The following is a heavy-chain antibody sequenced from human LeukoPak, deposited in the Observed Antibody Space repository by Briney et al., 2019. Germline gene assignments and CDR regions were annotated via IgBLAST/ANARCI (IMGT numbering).Heavy chain of an antibody. CDR2: IIPIFGTA. D-gene: IGHD3-22*01. Sequence: GASVKVSCKASGGTFSRYAISWVRQAPGQGLEWMGSIIPIFGTANYAQKFQGRVTITTDESTSTAYMELSSLRSEDTAVYYCARAYYYDSSGYYGAFDIWGQGTTVTVS. V-gene: IGHV1-69*05. CDR3: ARAYYYDSSGYYGAFDI. J-gene: IGHJ3*02. CDR1: GGTFSRYA.